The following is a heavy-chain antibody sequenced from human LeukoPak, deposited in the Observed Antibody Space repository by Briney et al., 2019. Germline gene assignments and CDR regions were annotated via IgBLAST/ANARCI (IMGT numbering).Heavy chain of an antibody. CDR1: GFTFSNAY. CDR2: ISSSSSYI. CDR3: ARDLRELPPGISEYFDY. Sequence: GGSLRLSCAASGFTFSNAYMNWVRQAPGKGLEWVSSISSSSSYIYYADSVKGRFTISRDNAKNSLYLQMNSLRAEDTAVYYCARDLRELPPGISEYFDYWGQGTLVTVSS. J-gene: IGHJ4*02. D-gene: IGHD1-26*01. V-gene: IGHV3-21*01.